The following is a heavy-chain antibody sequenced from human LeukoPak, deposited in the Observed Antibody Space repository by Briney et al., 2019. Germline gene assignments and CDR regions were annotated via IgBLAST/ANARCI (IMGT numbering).Heavy chain of an antibody. V-gene: IGHV3-72*01. CDR1: GFTFSDHY. CDR2: TRNKANSYTT. D-gene: IGHD3-10*01. J-gene: IGHJ4*02. Sequence: GGSLRLSCAASGFTFSDHYLDWVRQAPGKGLEWVGRTRNKANSYTTEYAASVKGRFTISRDDSKNSLYLQMNSLETEDTAVYYCARLYYYGSGSYYDPNWGQGTLVTVSS. CDR3: ARLYYYGSGSYYDPN.